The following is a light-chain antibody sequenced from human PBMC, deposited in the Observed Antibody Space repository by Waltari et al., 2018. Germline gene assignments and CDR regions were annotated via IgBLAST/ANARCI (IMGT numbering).Light chain of an antibody. CDR1: RSNIGGNS. CDR3: ATWDDSLNAWI. CDR2: RSD. Sequence: QPLLTQPPSISGAPGQRVTISCSGGRSNIGGNSVPWYAQVAGTTPKLLMYRSDQRPSGVSDRFSGSKSGTSASLAITGLLFADEADYICATWDDSLNAWIFGGGTRLTVL. V-gene: IGLV1-44*01. J-gene: IGLJ2*01.